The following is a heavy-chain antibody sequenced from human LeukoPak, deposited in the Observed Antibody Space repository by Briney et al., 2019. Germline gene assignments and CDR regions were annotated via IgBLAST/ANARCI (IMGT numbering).Heavy chain of an antibody. CDR3: ARDVYYYDSSGANAFDI. D-gene: IGHD3-22*01. V-gene: IGHV4-39*07. J-gene: IGHJ3*02. CDR1: GGPLSSSSFY. CDR2: IYYSGST. Sequence: PSETLSLTCTVSGGPLSSSSFYWGWIRQPPGKGLEWIGSIYYSGSTYYNPSLKSRVTISVDKSKNQFSLKLSSVTAADTAVYYCARDVYYYDSSGANAFDIWGQGTMVTVSS.